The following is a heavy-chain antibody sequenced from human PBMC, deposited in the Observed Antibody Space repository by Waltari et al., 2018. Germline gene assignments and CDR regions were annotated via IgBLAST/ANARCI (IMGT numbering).Heavy chain of an antibody. CDR1: GFTFDDYA. J-gene: IGHJ3*02. CDR2: ISGSGGST. D-gene: IGHD3-22*01. Sequence: EVQLVESGGVVVQPGGSLRLSCAASGFTFDDYAMHWVRQAPGKGLEWVSAISGSGGSTYYADSVKGRFTISRDNSKNTLYLQMNSLRAEDTAVYYCATEYYYDSRVIWGQGTMVTVSS. CDR3: ATEYYYDSRVI. V-gene: IGHV3-23*04.